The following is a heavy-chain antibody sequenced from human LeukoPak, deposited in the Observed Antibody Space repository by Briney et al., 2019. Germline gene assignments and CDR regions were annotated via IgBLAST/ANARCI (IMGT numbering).Heavy chain of an antibody. CDR3: ARGQGIAVAGWYEP. CDR2: INHTGST. Sequence: SETLSLTCAVYGGSFSGYYWSWIRQPPGKGLEWIGEINHTGSTNYNPSLKSRVTISVDTSKNQFSLKLTSVTAADTAVYYCARGQGIAVAGWYEPWGQGTLVTVSS. D-gene: IGHD6-19*01. J-gene: IGHJ5*02. CDR1: GGSFSGYY. V-gene: IGHV4-34*01.